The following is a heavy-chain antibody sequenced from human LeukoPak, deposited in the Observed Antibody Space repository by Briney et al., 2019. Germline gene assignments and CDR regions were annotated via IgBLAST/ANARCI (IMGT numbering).Heavy chain of an antibody. J-gene: IGHJ3*02. CDR1: GGSFSGYY. V-gene: IGHV4-34*01. CDR3: ARDARWTWTLDAFDI. Sequence: SETLSLTCAVYGGSFSGYYWSWIRQPPGKGLEWIGEINHSGSTNYNPSLKSRVTISVDTSKNQFSLKLSSVTAADTAVYYCARDARWTWTLDAFDIWGQGTMVTVSS. D-gene: IGHD4-23*01. CDR2: INHSGST.